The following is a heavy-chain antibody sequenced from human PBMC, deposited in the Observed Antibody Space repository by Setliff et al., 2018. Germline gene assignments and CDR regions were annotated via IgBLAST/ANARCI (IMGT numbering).Heavy chain of an antibody. CDR3: ARGRHHDTLSGYIDF. CDR1: GFTLSNYA. D-gene: IGHD3-9*01. Sequence: GGSLRLSCAVSGFTLSNYAIHWVRQAPGKGLDWVALISSDANIKYYADSVKGRFTVSRDNSKNTLYLQMNSLRAEDTAFYYCARGRHHDTLSGYIDFLGQGTLVTVSS. J-gene: IGHJ4*02. CDR2: ISSDANIK. V-gene: IGHV3-30-3*01.